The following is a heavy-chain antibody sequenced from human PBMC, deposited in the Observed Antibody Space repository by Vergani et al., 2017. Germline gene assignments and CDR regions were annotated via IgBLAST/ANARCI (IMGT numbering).Heavy chain of an antibody. J-gene: IGHJ2*01. CDR3: ASTVTTSWYFDL. V-gene: IGHV3-15*01. Sequence: EVQLLESGGGLVQPGGSLRLSCAASGFTFSNAWMSWVRQAPGKGLEWVGRIKSKTDGGTTDYAAPVKGRFTISRDDSKNTLYLQMNSLKTEDTAVYYCASTVTTSWYFDLWGRGTLVTVSS. CDR1: GFTFSNAW. D-gene: IGHD4-17*01. CDR2: IKSKTDGGTT.